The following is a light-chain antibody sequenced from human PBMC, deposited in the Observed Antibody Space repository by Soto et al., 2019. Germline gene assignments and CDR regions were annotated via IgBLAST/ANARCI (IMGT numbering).Light chain of an antibody. CDR3: SSYTSISTYV. CDR1: SNDVGDYNY. Sequence: QSALTQPASVSGSPGQSITISCTGTSNDVGDYNYVSWYQQYPGKAPKLMIYEVTNRPSGVSNRFSGSKSGNTASLTISGLQAEDEADYYCSSYTSISTYVFGTGTKLTVL. V-gene: IGLV2-14*01. CDR2: EVT. J-gene: IGLJ1*01.